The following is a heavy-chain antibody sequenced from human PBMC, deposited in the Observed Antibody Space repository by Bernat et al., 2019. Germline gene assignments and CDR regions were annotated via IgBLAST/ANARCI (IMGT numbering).Heavy chain of an antibody. CDR3: ARCIAARSVWYFDL. CDR1: GGTFSSYA. J-gene: IGHJ2*01. CDR2: IIPIFGTA. V-gene: IGHV1-69*06. Sequence: QVQLVQSGAEVKKPGSSVKVSCKASGGTFSSYAISWVRQAPGQGLEWMGGIIPIFGTANYAQKVQGRVTITADKSTSTAYMEMSSLRSEDTAVYYCARCIAARSVWYFDLWGRGTLVTVSS. D-gene: IGHD6-6*01.